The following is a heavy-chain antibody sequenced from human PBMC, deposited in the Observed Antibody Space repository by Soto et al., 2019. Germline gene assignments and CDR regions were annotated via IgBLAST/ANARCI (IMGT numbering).Heavy chain of an antibody. Sequence: QVQLVQSGAEVKKPGSSVKVSCKASGGTFSSYAISWVRQAPGQGLEWMGGIIPVFGKGIYAQKLQGRVTITADKSTNTAYMELSRLRSEDTAVYFCARVGGTGGYTYGLDYWGKGTLVTVSS. V-gene: IGHV1-69*06. CDR3: ARVGGTGGYTYGLDY. D-gene: IGHD5-18*01. CDR1: GGTFSSYA. J-gene: IGHJ4*02. CDR2: IIPVFGKG.